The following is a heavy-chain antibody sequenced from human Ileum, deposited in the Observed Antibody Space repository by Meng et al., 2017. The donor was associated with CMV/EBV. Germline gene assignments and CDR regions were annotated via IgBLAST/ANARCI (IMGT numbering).Heavy chain of an antibody. CDR2: IKSKSHGGTT. CDR1: GVTFSHVW. J-gene: IGHJ4*02. Sequence: GESLKISCAASGVTFSHVWMNWVRQAPGKGLEWVACIKSKSHGGTTHYAAPVKDRFTISRDDSINMLYLQMNSLKIEDTAVYFCTTDPLKADWGQGTRVTAPQ. CDR3: TTDPLKAD. V-gene: IGHV3-15*01.